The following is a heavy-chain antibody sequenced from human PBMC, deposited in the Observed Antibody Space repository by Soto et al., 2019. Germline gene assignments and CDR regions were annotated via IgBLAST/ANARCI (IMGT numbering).Heavy chain of an antibody. Sequence: QERLVQSGAEVRKPGSSVKVSCKVTGGTSTRYAINWVRQAPGQGLEWMGGIVPMFGTSKYAQKFQGRVTLTEDTSTNIDYMELRSLRSEDTAVYYGTRGSEYDFWSGYLWGQGTLVSVSS. CDR1: GGTSTRYA. D-gene: IGHD3-3*01. CDR3: TRGSEYDFWSGYL. J-gene: IGHJ4*02. CDR2: IVPMFGTS. V-gene: IGHV1-69*06.